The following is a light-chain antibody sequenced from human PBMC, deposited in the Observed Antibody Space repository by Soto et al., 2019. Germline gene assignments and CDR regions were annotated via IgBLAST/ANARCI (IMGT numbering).Light chain of an antibody. CDR1: SSDVGGSNY. J-gene: IGLJ1*01. CDR2: DVN. Sequence: QSVLTQPASVSGSPGQSITVSCTGISSDVGGSNYVSWDQQNPGKAPRLIIFDVNNRPSGVSPRFSGSKSRNTASLTISGLQAEDEAHYFCTSYRRGPLYVFGTGTKVTVL. CDR3: TSYRRGPLYV. V-gene: IGLV2-14*03.